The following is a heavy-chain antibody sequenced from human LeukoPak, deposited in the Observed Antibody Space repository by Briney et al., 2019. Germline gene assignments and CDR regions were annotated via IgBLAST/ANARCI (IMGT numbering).Heavy chain of an antibody. Sequence: PSETLSLACTVSGGSISGQYWSLIRQPPGKGLEWIGYIYYTGITKYNPSLKSRVTISVDTFKNQFSLRLTSVIAADTAVYYCARDSLGDYDILTGYYKSWYFDLWGGGTVVTVSS. J-gene: IGHJ2*01. CDR3: ARDSLGDYDILTGYYKSWYFDL. CDR1: GGSISGQY. CDR2: IYYTGIT. D-gene: IGHD3-9*01. V-gene: IGHV4-59*11.